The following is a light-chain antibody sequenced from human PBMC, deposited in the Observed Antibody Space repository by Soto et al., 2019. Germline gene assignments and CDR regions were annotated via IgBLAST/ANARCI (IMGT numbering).Light chain of an antibody. CDR2: GAS. J-gene: IGKJ4*01. Sequence: EIVLTQSPGTLSLSPGERATLSCRASQSVSSSFLAWYQQKPGQAPRLLIYGASSRATGIPDRFSGSGSGTDFTLTISRLEPVDFAVYYCQQYSSLTLTFGGGTKVDI. CDR3: QQYSSLTLT. V-gene: IGKV3-20*01. CDR1: QSVSSSF.